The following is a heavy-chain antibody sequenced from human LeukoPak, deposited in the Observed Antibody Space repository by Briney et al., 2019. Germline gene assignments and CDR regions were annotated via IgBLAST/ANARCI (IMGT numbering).Heavy chain of an antibody. CDR1: GGSISSGSYY. D-gene: IGHD3-22*01. J-gene: IGHJ4*02. Sequence: SETLSLTCTVSGGSISSGSYYWSWIRQPAGKGLEWIGRIYTSGSTNYNPSLKSRVTISVDTSKNQFSLKLSSVTAADTAVYYCARAHSSGSHFDYWGQGTLVTVSS. CDR3: ARAHSSGSHFDY. CDR2: IYTSGST. V-gene: IGHV4-61*02.